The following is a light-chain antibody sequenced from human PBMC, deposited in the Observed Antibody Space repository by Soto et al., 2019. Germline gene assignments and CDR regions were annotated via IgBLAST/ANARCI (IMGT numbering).Light chain of an antibody. J-gene: IGKJ1*01. Sequence: EIVLTQSPDTLSLSPGERATLSCRASQSVSSSYLAWYQQKSGQAPRLLIYGVSSRATGIPDRFSGSGSGTEFTLTISRLEPEDFAVYYCQQYGGSPWTFGQGTKVEIK. CDR3: QQYGGSPWT. CDR2: GVS. V-gene: IGKV3-20*01. CDR1: QSVSSSY.